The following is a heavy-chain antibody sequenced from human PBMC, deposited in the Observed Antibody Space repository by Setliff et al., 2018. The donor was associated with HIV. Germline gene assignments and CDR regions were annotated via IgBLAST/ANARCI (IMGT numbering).Heavy chain of an antibody. CDR3: ARAYDVLTGYFDY. Sequence: ASVKVSCKASGYTFTDYYFHWVRQAPGEGLEWMGWISVYNGHTNFAQKLQDRVTMTTDTSTSTAYMELRSLRSDDTAVYYCARAYDVLTGYFDYWGQGTLVTVSS. V-gene: IGHV1-18*04. CDR1: GYTFTDYY. J-gene: IGHJ4*02. D-gene: IGHD3-9*01. CDR2: ISVYNGHT.